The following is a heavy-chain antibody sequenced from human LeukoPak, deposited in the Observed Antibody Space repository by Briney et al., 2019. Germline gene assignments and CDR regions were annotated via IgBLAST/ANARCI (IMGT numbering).Heavy chain of an antibody. J-gene: IGHJ4*02. CDR3: ASNEWSGYYFDY. Sequence: PSETLSLTCTVSGGSISTSSYYWGWIRQPPGKGLEWIGSMYYSGSTYYSPSPKSRVTISVDTSKNQFSLKLSSVTAADTALYYCASNEWSGYYFDYWGQGTLVTVSS. V-gene: IGHV4-39*01. D-gene: IGHD3-3*01. CDR1: GGSISTSSYY. CDR2: MYYSGST.